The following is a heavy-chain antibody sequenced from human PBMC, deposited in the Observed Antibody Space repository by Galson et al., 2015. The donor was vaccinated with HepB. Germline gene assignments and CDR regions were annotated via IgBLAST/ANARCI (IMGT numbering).Heavy chain of an antibody. CDR3: ARDKIREVFTIFGVVIEEGGGADFDY. D-gene: IGHD3-3*01. V-gene: IGHV3-48*01. Sequence: SLRLSCAASGFTFSSYSMNWVRQAPGKGLEWVSYISSSSSTIYYADSVKGRFTISRDNAKNSLYLQMNSLRAEDTAVYYCARDKIREVFTIFGVVIEEGGGADFDYWGQGTLVTVSS. CDR2: ISSSSSTI. CDR1: GFTFSSYS. J-gene: IGHJ4*02.